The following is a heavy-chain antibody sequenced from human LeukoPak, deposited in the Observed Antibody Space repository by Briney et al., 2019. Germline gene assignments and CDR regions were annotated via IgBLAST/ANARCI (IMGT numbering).Heavy chain of an antibody. CDR1: GFSFSNYG. J-gene: IGHJ4*02. Sequence: GGTLRLSCAASGFSFSNYGMHWVRQAPGKGLEWVAIIWYDGSNKYYADSVKGRFTISRDNSKNTLYLQMNSPRAEDTAVYYCAKDSGYGDFTTYSDYCGQGTLVSVSS. CDR2: IWYDGSNK. V-gene: IGHV3-33*06. CDR3: AKDSGYGDFTTYSDY. D-gene: IGHD4-17*01.